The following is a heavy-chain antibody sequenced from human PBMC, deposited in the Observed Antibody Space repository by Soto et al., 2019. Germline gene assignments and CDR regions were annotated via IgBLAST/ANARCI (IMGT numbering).Heavy chain of an antibody. CDR1: GGSISSGGYS. CDR3: ARRAFIGTMIANWGEDYFDY. CDR2: IYHSGST. Sequence: QLQLQESGSGLVKPSQTLSLTCAVSGGSISSGGYSWSWIRQPPGKGLEWIGYIYHSGSTYYNPSLKSRVTISVDRSKNQFSLKLSSVTAADTAVYYCARRAFIGTMIANWGEDYFDYWGQGTLVTVSS. D-gene: IGHD3-22*01. V-gene: IGHV4-30-2*01. J-gene: IGHJ4*02.